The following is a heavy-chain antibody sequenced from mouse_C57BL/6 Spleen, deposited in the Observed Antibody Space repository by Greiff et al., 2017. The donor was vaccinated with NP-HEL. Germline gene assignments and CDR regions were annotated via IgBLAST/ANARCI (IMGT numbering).Heavy chain of an antibody. Sequence: LLQPGAELVRPGTSVKLSCKASGYTFTSYWMHWVKQRPGQGLEWIGVIDPSDSYTNYNQKFKGKATLTVDTSSSTAYMQLSSLTSEDSAVYYCARPITTVVAPLGYWGQGTTLTVSS. J-gene: IGHJ2*01. D-gene: IGHD1-1*01. CDR3: ARPITTVVAPLGY. CDR1: GYTFTSYW. V-gene: IGHV1-59*01. CDR2: IDPSDSYT.